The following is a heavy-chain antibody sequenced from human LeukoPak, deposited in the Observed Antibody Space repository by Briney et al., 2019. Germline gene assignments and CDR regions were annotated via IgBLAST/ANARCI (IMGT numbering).Heavy chain of an antibody. Sequence: PSETLSLTCTVSGGSVGSGDYYWGWIRQPPGKGLEWIGYMYYTGSSNYNPSLKGRVTISIDTSKNQFSLKVSSVTAADTAVYYCARDQGGSSYRHAFDVWGQGTMVTVSS. CDR3: ARDQGGSSYRHAFDV. CDR1: GGSVGSGDYY. J-gene: IGHJ3*01. V-gene: IGHV4-61*08. CDR2: MYYTGSS. D-gene: IGHD1-26*01.